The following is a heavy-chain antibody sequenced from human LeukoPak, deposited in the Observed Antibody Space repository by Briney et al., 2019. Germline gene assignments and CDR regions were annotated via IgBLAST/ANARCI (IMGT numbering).Heavy chain of an antibody. V-gene: IGHV4-34*01. CDR1: GGSFSGYY. Sequence: SETLSLTCAVYGGSFSGYYWSWIRQPPGKGLEWIGEINHSGSTNYNPSLKSRVTISVDTSKNQFSLKLSSVTAADTAVYYCAGCVEEYHLSMDVWGQGTTVTVSS. CDR2: INHSGST. D-gene: IGHD2-2*01. CDR3: AGCVEEYHLSMDV. J-gene: IGHJ6*02.